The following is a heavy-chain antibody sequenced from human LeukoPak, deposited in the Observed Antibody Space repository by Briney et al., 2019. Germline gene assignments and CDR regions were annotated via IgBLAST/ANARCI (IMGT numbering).Heavy chain of an antibody. CDR2: ISGSGGST. CDR1: GFTFSSYA. CDR3: AKSGYCSSTSCYVLDWFDP. J-gene: IGHJ5*02. V-gene: IGHV3-23*01. D-gene: IGHD2-2*01. Sequence: GGSLRLSCAASGFTFSSYAMSWVRQAPGKGLEWVSAISGSGGSTYYADSVKGRFTISRDNSKNTLCLQMNSLRAEDTAVYYCAKSGYCSSTSCYVLDWFDPWGQGTLVTVSS.